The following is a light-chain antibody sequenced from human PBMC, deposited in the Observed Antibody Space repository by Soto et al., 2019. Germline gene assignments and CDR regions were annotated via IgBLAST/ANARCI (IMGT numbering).Light chain of an antibody. V-gene: IGLV2-23*01. CDR3: CSYAGSSTFYV. CDR1: SSDVGSYNL. CDR2: EGS. J-gene: IGLJ1*01. Sequence: QSVLTQPASVSGSPGQSLTISCTGTSSDVGSYNLVSWYQQHPGKAPKLMIYEGSKRPSGVSNRFSGSKSGNTASLTTSGLQAEDEADYYCCSYAGSSTFYVFGTGTKVTVL.